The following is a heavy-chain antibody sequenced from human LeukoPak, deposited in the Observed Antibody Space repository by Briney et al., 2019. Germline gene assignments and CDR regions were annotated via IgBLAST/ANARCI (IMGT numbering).Heavy chain of an antibody. Sequence: PGGSLRLSCAASGFTFSSYAMSWVRQAPGKGLEWVSAISGSGGSTYYADSVKGRFTISRDNAKNSLYPQMNSLRAEDTAVYYCARDSSEMSYNYYYYYMDVWGKGTTVTVSS. CDR2: ISGSGGST. CDR3: ARDSSEMSYNYYYYYMDV. CDR1: GFTFSSYA. J-gene: IGHJ6*03. D-gene: IGHD2-2*01. V-gene: IGHV3-23*01.